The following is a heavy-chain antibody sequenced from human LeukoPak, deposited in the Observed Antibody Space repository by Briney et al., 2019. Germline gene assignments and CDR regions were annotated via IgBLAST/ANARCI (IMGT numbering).Heavy chain of an antibody. Sequence: PGGSLRLSCAASGFTFSSYAMSWVRQAPGKGLEWVSAISGSGGSTYYADSVKGRFTISRDNSKNTLYLQMNSLRAEDTAVYYCAKYEQASHYYYYYMDVWGKGTMVTVSS. V-gene: IGHV3-23*01. J-gene: IGHJ6*03. CDR2: ISGSGGST. CDR1: GFTFSSYA. D-gene: IGHD3-3*01. CDR3: AKYEQASHYYYYYMDV.